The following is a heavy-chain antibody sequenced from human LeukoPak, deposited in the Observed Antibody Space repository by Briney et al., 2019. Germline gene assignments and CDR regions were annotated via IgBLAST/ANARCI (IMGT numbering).Heavy chain of an antibody. V-gene: IGHV3-11*05. CDR3: ARADRTSWFDY. J-gene: IGHJ4*02. Sequence: GGSLRLSCAASRFTFSDYYMVWIRQAPGKGLEWVSYISNSGSSTKYADSVKGRFTISRDNAKNSLSLQMNSVRPEDTAVYYCARADRTSWFDYWGQGTLVIVSS. CDR1: RFTFSDYY. CDR2: ISNSGSST. D-gene: IGHD2-2*01.